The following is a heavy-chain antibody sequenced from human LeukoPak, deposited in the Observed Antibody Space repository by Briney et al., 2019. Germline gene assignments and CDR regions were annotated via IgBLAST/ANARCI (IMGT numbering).Heavy chain of an antibody. CDR3: ARQLYPTTVATSWFDP. D-gene: IGHD4-17*01. V-gene: IGHV4-59*01. Sequence: SETLSLTCAVYGGSFSGYYWSWIRQPPGKGLEWIGYIYNSGTIIYNPSLKSRVTISVDTSKNQFSLKLSSVTAADTAIYYCARQLYPTTVATSWFDPWGQGTLVTVSS. CDR2: IYNSGTI. CDR1: GGSFSGYY. J-gene: IGHJ5*02.